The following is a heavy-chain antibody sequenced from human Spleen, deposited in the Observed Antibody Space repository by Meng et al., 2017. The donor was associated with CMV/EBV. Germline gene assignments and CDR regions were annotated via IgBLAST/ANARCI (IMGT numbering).Heavy chain of an antibody. CDR1: GFPFVDYG. Sequence: CLASGFPFVDYGMGWVRQVPGKGLEWVSDINWSGGDTDYADSVKGRFTISRDNAKNSLYLQMNSLRAEDTALYHCARKEGGYSNWFDPWGQGTLVTVSS. V-gene: IGHV3-20*01. J-gene: IGHJ5*02. CDR3: ARKEGGYSNWFDP. D-gene: IGHD3-22*01. CDR2: INWSGGDT.